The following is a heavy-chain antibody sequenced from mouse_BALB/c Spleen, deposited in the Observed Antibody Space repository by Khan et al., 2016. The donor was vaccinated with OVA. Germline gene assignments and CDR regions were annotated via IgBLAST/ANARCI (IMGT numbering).Heavy chain of an antibody. V-gene: IGHV1-4*01. J-gene: IGHJ3*01. D-gene: IGHD2-14*01. CDR3: VVDGAYYRNDGWFAY. Sequence: VQLQQSGAELARPGASVKMSCKASGYTFTSYTIHWIKLRPGQGLEWIGYINPNNGYTNYNQKFKEKATLTADKSSTTVYMQLSSLTSDDSAVYNGVVDGAYYRNDGWFAYWGQGTLVTFSA. CDR2: INPNNGYT. CDR1: GYTFTSYT.